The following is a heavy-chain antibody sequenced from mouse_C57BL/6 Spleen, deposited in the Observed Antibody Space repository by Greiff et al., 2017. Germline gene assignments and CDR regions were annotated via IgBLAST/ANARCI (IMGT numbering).Heavy chain of an antibody. CDR2: FHPYNDDT. CDR1: GYTFTTYP. J-gene: IGHJ1*03. CDR3: ARRIYYDYDGYWYFDV. Sequence: VMLVESGAELVKPGASVKMSCKASGYTFTTYPIEWMKQNHGKSLEWIGNFHPYNDDTKYNEKFKGKATLTVEKSSSTVYLELSRLTSDDSAVYYCARRIYYDYDGYWYFDVWGTGTTVTVSS. D-gene: IGHD2-4*01. V-gene: IGHV1-47*01.